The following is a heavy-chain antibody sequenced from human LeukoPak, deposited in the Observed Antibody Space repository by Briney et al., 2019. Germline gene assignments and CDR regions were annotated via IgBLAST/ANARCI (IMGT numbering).Heavy chain of an antibody. CDR2: FGTRSSSI. J-gene: IGHJ4*02. Sequence: PGGSLRLSCAASGFTFSNYAMNWVRQAPGKGLEWVSSFGTRSSSIYYAHSVTGRFIVSRDNAKNSLFLQTNSLRAEDTAVYYCAREVVSSPSYFDSGGQGTLVTVSS. V-gene: IGHV3-21*01. CDR3: AREVVSSPSYFDS. D-gene: IGHD2-15*01. CDR1: GFTFSNYA.